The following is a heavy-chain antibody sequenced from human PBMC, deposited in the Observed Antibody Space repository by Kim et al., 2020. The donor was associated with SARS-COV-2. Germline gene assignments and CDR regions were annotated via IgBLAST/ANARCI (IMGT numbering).Heavy chain of an antibody. V-gene: IGHV4-59*01. CDR3: ARDRGSSGWYSYNWFDP. CDR2: IYYSGST. CDR1: GGSISSYY. D-gene: IGHD6-19*01. Sequence: SETLSLTCTVSGGSISSYYWSWIWQPPGKGLEWIGYIYYSGSTNYNPSLKSRVTISVDTSKNQFSLKLSSVTAADTAVYYCARDRGSSGWYSYNWFDPWGQGTLVTVSS. J-gene: IGHJ5*02.